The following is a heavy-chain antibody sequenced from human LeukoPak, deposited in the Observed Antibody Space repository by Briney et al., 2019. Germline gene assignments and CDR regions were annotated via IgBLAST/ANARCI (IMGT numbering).Heavy chain of an antibody. CDR3: ARGSGRSLAAFDI. V-gene: IGHV3-48*01. CDR1: DFTFSSYS. CDR2: ISSSSSTI. Sequence: GGSLRLSCAASDFTFSSYSMNWVRQAPGKGLEWVSYISSSSSTIYYAASVKGRFTISRDNAKKSLYLQMNSLRVEDTAVYYCARGSGRSLAAFDIWGQGTMVTVS. J-gene: IGHJ3*02. D-gene: IGHD1-26*01.